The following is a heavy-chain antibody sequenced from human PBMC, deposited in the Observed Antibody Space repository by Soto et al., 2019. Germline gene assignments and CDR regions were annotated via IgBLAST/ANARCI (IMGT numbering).Heavy chain of an antibody. D-gene: IGHD6-19*01. CDR2: ISYDGSNK. CDR3: ARGYSSGWPFDY. V-gene: IGHV3-30-3*01. Sequence: QVQLVESGGGVVQPGRSLRLSCAASGFTFSSYAMQWVRQAPCKGLEWVAVISYDGSNKYYADSVKGRFTISRDNSKNTLYLQMNSLRAEDTAVYYCARGYSSGWPFDYWGQGTLVTVSS. J-gene: IGHJ4*02. CDR1: GFTFSSYA.